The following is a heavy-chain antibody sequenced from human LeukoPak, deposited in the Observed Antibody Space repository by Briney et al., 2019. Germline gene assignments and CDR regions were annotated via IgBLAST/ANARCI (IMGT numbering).Heavy chain of an antibody. D-gene: IGHD3-10*01. CDR2: IYYSGST. Sequence: SETLSLTCTVSGGSISSYYWSWIRQPPGKGLEWIGYIYYSGSTNYNPSLKSRVTISVDTSKNQFSLKPSSVTAADTAVYYCARHPKSYYAFDIWGQGTMVTVSS. CDR3: ARHPKSYYAFDI. J-gene: IGHJ3*02. CDR1: GGSISSYY. V-gene: IGHV4-59*08.